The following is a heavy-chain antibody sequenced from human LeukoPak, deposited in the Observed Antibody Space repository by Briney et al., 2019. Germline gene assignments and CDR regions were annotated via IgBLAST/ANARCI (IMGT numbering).Heavy chain of an antibody. CDR1: GGSISSSSFY. J-gene: IGHJ5*02. CDR3: ARPGSYNWFDP. D-gene: IGHD3-10*01. V-gene: IGHV4-39*01. CDR2: IYYSGST. Sequence: SETLSVTCTVSGGSISSSSFYWGWIRQPPGKGLEWIGSIYYSGSTYYHPSLKSRVTISVDTSKNQFCLKLSSVTAAETAVYYCARPGSYNWFDPWGQGTPVTVSA.